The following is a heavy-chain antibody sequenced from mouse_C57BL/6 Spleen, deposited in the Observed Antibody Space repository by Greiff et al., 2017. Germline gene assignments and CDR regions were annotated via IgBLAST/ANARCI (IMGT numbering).Heavy chain of an antibody. CDR2: IDPSDSET. J-gene: IGHJ4*01. V-gene: IGHV1-52*01. CDR3: ARGSYYGSSYGAMDY. D-gene: IGHD1-1*01. CDR1: GYTFTSYW. Sequence: VQLQQPGAELVRPGSSVKLSCKASGYTFTSYWMHWVKQRPIQGLEWIGNIDPSDSETHYNQKFKDKATLTVDKSSSTAYMQLSSLTSEDSAVYYCARGSYYGSSYGAMDYWGQGTSVTVSS.